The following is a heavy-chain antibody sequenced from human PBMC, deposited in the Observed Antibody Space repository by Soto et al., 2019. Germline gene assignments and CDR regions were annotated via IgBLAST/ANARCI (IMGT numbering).Heavy chain of an antibody. Sequence: SETLSLTCTVSGGSISSSSYYWGWIRQPPGKGLEWIGSIYYSGSTYYNPSLKIRVTISVETSKNQFSLKLSSVTAADTAVYYCARLYCSGGSCRKGWFDPWGQGTLVTVSS. CDR1: GGSISSSSYY. J-gene: IGHJ5*02. V-gene: IGHV4-39*01. CDR3: ARLYCSGGSCRKGWFDP. D-gene: IGHD2-15*01. CDR2: IYYSGST.